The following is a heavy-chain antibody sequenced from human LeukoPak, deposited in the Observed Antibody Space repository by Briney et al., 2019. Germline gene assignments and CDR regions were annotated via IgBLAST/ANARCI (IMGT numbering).Heavy chain of an antibody. V-gene: IGHV3-48*01. Sequence: GGSLRLSCAASGFTFSSYSMNRVRQAPGKGLEWVSYISSSSSTIYYADSVEGRFTISRDNAKNSLYLQMNSLRAEDTAVYYCARGRVITMVRGVLVYWGQGTLVTVSS. J-gene: IGHJ4*02. CDR2: ISSSSSTI. D-gene: IGHD3-10*01. CDR1: GFTFSSYS. CDR3: ARGRVITMVRGVLVY.